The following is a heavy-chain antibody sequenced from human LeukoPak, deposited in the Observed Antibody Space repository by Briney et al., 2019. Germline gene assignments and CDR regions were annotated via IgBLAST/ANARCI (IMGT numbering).Heavy chain of an antibody. Sequence: PGGSLRLPCAASGFSFISYGMHWVRQAPGKGLEWVGVISDDGRSKDYADSVKGRFTISRDNSKDTLYLQMNSLRAEDTAVYYCAKRPSDYGDYVSYFDYWGQGTLVTVSS. CDR2: ISDDGRSK. CDR3: AKRPSDYGDYVSYFDY. V-gene: IGHV3-30*18. D-gene: IGHD4-17*01. J-gene: IGHJ4*02. CDR1: GFSFISYG.